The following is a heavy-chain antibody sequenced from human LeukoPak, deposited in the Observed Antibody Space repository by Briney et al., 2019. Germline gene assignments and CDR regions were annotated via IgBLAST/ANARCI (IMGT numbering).Heavy chain of an antibody. CDR1: GYTFTSYA. V-gene: IGHV7-4-1*02. D-gene: IGHD4-17*01. J-gene: IGHJ4*02. CDR2: INTNTGNP. Sequence: ASVKVSCKASGYTFTSYAMNWVRQAPGQGLEWMGWINTNTGNPTYAQGFTGRFVFSLDTSVSTAYLQISSLKAEDTAVYYCARSNNDGDYLGVGFDYWGQGTLVTVSS. CDR3: ARSNNDGDYLGVGFDY.